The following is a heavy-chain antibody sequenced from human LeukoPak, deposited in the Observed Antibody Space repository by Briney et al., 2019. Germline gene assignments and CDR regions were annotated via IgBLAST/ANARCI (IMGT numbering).Heavy chain of an antibody. V-gene: IGHV3-23*01. Sequence: GGFLRLSCAASGFSFSSYAMSWVRQAPGKGLEWVSVISGSGGSTSYADSVKGRFTISRDNSKNTLYLQMNSLRAEDTALYYCAKDRLSTPIAPRFDPWGQGTQVTVSS. CDR1: GFSFSSYA. CDR2: ISGSGGST. J-gene: IGHJ5*02. CDR3: AKDRLSTPIAPRFDP. D-gene: IGHD2-21*02.